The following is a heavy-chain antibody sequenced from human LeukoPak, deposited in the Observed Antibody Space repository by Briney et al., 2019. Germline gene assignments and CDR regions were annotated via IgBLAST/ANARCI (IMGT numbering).Heavy chain of an antibody. CDR3: AREEYSSGWALDY. D-gene: IGHD6-19*01. CDR1: GFTFSEYW. CDR2: IKEDGGEK. Sequence: GGSLRLSCAASGFTFSEYWMSWVRQAPGKGLEWVANIKEDGGEKYYVDSMKGRFTISRDNAKNSLYLQMNSLRAEDTAVYYCAREEYSSGWALDYWGQGTLVTVSS. J-gene: IGHJ4*02. V-gene: IGHV3-7*01.